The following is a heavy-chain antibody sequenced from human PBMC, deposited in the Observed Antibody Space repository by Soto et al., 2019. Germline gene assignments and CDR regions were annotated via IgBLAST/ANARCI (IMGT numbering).Heavy chain of an antibody. CDR1: GDTINNNYY. V-gene: IGHV4-38-2*01. D-gene: IGHD6-19*01. CDR3: ARNSSGWSFDS. Sequence: PSETLSLTCAVSGDTINNNYYWGWILKPPGKGLEWIASIYNSVSTHYNPSLKSRVTISIDTSKNQFSLQLTSVTAADTAVYYCARNSSGWSFDSWGQGTRVTVSS. CDR2: IYNSVST. J-gene: IGHJ4*02.